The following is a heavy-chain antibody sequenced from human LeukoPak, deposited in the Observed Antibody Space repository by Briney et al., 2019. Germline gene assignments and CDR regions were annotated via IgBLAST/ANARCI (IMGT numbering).Heavy chain of an antibody. Sequence: ASVKVPCKAFGYTFTSYDINWVRQATGQGLEWVGWMNPNSGNTGYAQKFQGRVTMTRNTSISTAYMELSSLRSEDTAVYYCARGRLLWFGELLSDYYYYGMDVWGQGTTVTVSS. J-gene: IGHJ6*02. CDR2: MNPNSGNT. D-gene: IGHD3-10*01. CDR3: ARGRLLWFGELLSDYYYYGMDV. V-gene: IGHV1-8*01. CDR1: GYTFTSYD.